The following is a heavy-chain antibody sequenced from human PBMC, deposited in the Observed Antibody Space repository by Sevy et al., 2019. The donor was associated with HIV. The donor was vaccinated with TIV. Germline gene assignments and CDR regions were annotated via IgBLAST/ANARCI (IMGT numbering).Heavy chain of an antibody. V-gene: IGHV3-66*01. CDR1: GFTVNSNY. CDR2: IYSDGTT. J-gene: IGHJ4*02. D-gene: IGHD5-18*01. CDR3: ARGKSGYGYALNY. Sequence: GGSLRLSCVASGFTVNSNYMTWVRQAPGKGLEGVSVIYSDGTTYHADSVKDRFTISRDNFKNTLYLQMNSLRAEDTAVYYCARGKSGYGYALNYWGQGTLVTVSS.